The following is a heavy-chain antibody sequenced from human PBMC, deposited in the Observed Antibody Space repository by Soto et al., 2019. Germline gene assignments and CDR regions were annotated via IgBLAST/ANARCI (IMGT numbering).Heavy chain of an antibody. J-gene: IGHJ6*03. CDR2: MNHNGST. V-gene: IGHV4-34*04. CDR3: ARPPIKYCGTISCSTDCNYYMDA. D-gene: IGHD2-2*01. Sequence: QVQLQQWGAGLLKPSGTLSLTCGVSGGSLSDYYWSWIRLPPGTGMEWVGDMNHNGSTNPNTTLKSRSTISVAMSKNQFSLTLTCVTAADTAVYYCARPPIKYCGTISCSTDCNYYMDAWGRGTAVTVSS. CDR1: GGSLSDYY.